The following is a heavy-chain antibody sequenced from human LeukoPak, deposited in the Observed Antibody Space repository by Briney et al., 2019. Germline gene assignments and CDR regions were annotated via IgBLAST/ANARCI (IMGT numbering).Heavy chain of an antibody. CDR1: GGSISNSSYY. CDR2: LLYSGST. D-gene: IGHD3-22*01. J-gene: IGHJ3*02. CDR3: ARHQGGDSSGYAFDI. V-gene: IGHV4-39*01. Sequence: PSETLSLTCTVSGGSISNSSYYWGWIRQPPGKGLEWIGSLLYSGSTFCNPSLKSRVTILVDTSKNQFSLKLSSVTAADTAVHYCARHQGGDSSGYAFDIWGQGTMVTVSS.